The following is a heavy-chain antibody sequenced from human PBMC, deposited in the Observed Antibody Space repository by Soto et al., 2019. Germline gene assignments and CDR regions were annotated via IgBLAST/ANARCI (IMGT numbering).Heavy chain of an antibody. Sequence: GGSLRLSCAASGFTFSSYGMHWVRQAPGKGLEWVAVISYDGSNKYYADSVKGRFTISRDNSKNTLYLQMNSLRAEDTAVYYCGKNLGWAELVLYYYYYGMDVWGQGTTVTVSS. CDR2: ISYDGSNK. J-gene: IGHJ6*02. V-gene: IGHV3-30*18. D-gene: IGHD6-13*01. CDR3: GKNLGWAELVLYYYYYGMDV. CDR1: GFTFSSYG.